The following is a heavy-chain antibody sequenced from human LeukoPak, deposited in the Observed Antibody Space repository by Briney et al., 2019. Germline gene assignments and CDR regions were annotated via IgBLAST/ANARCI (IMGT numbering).Heavy chain of an antibody. CDR3: ARDPYYYDSSGYPFFDY. V-gene: IGHV1-46*01. J-gene: IGHJ4*02. CDR1: GYTFTSYY. Sequence: ASVKASCKASGYTFTSYYMHWVRQAPGQGLEWMGIINPSGGSTSYAQKFQGRVTMTRDTSTSTVYMELSSLRSEDTAVYYCARDPYYYDSSGYPFFDYWGQGTLVTVPS. D-gene: IGHD3-22*01. CDR2: INPSGGST.